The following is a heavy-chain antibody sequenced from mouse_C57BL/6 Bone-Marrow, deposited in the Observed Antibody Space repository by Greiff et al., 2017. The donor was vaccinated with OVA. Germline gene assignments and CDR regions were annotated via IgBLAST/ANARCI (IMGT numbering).Heavy chain of an antibody. CDR1: GYTFTDYE. D-gene: IGHD2-2*01. V-gene: IGHV1-15*01. CDR2: IDPETGGT. CDR3: TREGDGYDVDY. J-gene: IGHJ2*01. Sequence: QVQLQQSGAELVRPGASVTLSCKASGYTFTDYEMHWVKQTPVHGLEWIGAIDPETGGTAYNQKFKGKAILTADKSSSTAYMELRSLTSEDSAVYYWTREGDGYDVDYWGQGTTLTVSS.